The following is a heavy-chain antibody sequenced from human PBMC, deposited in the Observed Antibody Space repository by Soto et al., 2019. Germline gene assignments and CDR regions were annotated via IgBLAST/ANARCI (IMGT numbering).Heavy chain of an antibody. CDR1: GDTFGRYG. D-gene: IGHD3-22*01. J-gene: IGHJ4*02. CDR3: AKDLGDSSGYYPFDY. CDR2: IIPTTGKA. Sequence: SVKVSCKVSGDTFGRYGISWVRQAPGQGLEWMGGIIPTTGKAKYAQRFQGRVTISADESTTTAYMDLSGLRSEDTALYYCAKDLGDSSGYYPFDYWGQGTLVTVSS. V-gene: IGHV1-69*13.